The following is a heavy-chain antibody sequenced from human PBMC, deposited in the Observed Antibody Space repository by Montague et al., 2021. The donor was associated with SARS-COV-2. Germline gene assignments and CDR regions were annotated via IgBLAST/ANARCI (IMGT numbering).Heavy chain of an antibody. Sequence: SETLSLTCAVYGGSFSDYYWSWIRQPPGKGLEWIGEINHSGSTNXXPSLKSRVTISVDTSKNQFSLKLSSVTAADTAVYYCARFLRRVVPAATGHWEKNYYYMDVWGKGTTVTVSS. J-gene: IGHJ6*03. D-gene: IGHD2-2*01. CDR2: INHSGST. CDR1: GGSFSDYY. V-gene: IGHV4-34*01. CDR3: ARFLRRVVPAATGHWEKNYYYMDV.